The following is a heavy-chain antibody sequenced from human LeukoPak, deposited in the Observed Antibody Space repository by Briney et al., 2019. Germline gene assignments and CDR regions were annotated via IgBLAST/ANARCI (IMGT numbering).Heavy chain of an antibody. Sequence: GGSLRLSCAASGFTFSSYRMNWVRRAPGKGLEWVSSISSSSSYIYYADSVKGRFTISRDNAKNSLYLQMNSLRAEDTAVYYCARDGPGITVTDHFDFWGQGALVTVSS. CDR2: ISSSSSYI. D-gene: IGHD6-19*01. J-gene: IGHJ4*02. CDR3: ARDGPGITVTDHFDF. V-gene: IGHV3-21*01. CDR1: GFTFSSYR.